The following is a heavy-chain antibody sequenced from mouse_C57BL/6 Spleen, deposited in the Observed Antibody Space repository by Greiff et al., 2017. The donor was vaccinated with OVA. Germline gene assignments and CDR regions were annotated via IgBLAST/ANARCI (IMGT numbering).Heavy chain of an antibody. V-gene: IGHV1-15*01. J-gene: IGHJ2*01. D-gene: IGHD1-1*01. Sequence: QVQLQQSGAELVRPGASVTLSCKASGYTFTDYEMHWVKQTPVHGLEWIGAIDPETGGTAYNQKFKGKAILTADKSSSTAYMELRSLTSEDSAVYYCTRSKDLVLRSDYFDYWGQGTTLTVSS. CDR2: IDPETGGT. CDR1: GYTFTDYE. CDR3: TRSKDLVLRSDYFDY.